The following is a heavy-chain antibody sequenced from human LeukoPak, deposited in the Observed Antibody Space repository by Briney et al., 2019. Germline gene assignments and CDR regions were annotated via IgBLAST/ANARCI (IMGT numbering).Heavy chain of an antibody. CDR1: GFTFGDHS. CDR3: VRHDGMVLPV. V-gene: IGHV3-49*04. Sequence: GGSLRLSCTGSGFTFGDHSMSWVRQAPGKGLEWVGFITSKPYGETSHYAASVSGRFSFSRDDSKSIAYLQMNSLKTEDTAVYYCVRHDGMVLPVWGQGTLVTVSS. J-gene: IGHJ4*02. D-gene: IGHD3-3*01. CDR2: ITSKPYGETS.